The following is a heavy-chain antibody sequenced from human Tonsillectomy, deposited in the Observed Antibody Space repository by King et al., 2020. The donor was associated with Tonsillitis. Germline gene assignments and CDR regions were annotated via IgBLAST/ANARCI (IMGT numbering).Heavy chain of an antibody. V-gene: IGHV1-46*03. CDR1: GYTFTTYF. Sequence: QLVQSGAEVKKPGASVKVSCKASGYTFTTYFMYWVRQAPGQGLEWMAIIYPTGGSTTYAQKFQGRVTMTRDTSTSTVYMELSSLRSEDTAVYYCARGPVIGTYYIDYWRQGTLVTGS. J-gene: IGHJ4*02. CDR3: ARGPVIGTYYIDY. CDR2: IYPTGGST. D-gene: IGHD3-10*01.